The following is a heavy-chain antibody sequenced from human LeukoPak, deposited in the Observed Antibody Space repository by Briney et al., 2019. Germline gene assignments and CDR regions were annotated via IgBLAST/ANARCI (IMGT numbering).Heavy chain of an antibody. V-gene: IGHV6-1*01. CDR2: TYYRSKWSN. CDR3: ARDMPKRGYDLGGWFDP. CDR1: GDSVSSNSAA. Sequence: SQTLSLTCAISGDSVSSNSAAWNWIRQSPSRGLEWLGRTYYRSKWSNDYAVSVKSRVIINTDTSKNQFSLQLNSVTAADTAVYYCARDMPKRGYDLGGWFDPWGQGTLVTVSS. D-gene: IGHD5-12*01. J-gene: IGHJ5*02.